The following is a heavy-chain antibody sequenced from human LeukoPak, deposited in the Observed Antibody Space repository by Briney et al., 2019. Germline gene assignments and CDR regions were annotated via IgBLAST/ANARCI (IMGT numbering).Heavy chain of an antibody. J-gene: IGHJ6*02. V-gene: IGHV4-59*01. CDR3: ARDRQPSWYRGLDV. CDR2: IYSSGTT. Sequence: PSETLSLTCTVSGDSISTSYWSWIRQPPGKGLEWIGHIYSSGTTKYNPSLSGRVTISVDTSKNQLYLQLTAVTAAGTAVYYCARDRQPSWYRGLDVWGQGTTVTVSS. CDR1: GDSISTSY. D-gene: IGHD6-13*01.